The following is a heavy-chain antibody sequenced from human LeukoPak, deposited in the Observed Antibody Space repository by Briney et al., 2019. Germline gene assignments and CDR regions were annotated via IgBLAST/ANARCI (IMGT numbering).Heavy chain of an antibody. J-gene: IGHJ4*02. D-gene: IGHD5-18*01. CDR1: GGSFSGYY. CDR3: ARREWIQLWRY. Sequence: MSSETLSLTCAVYGGSFSGYYWSWIRQPPGKGLEWIGEINHSGSTNYNPSHKSRVTISVDTSKNQFSLKLSSVTAADTAVYYCARREWIQLWRYWGQGTLVTVSS. V-gene: IGHV4-34*01. CDR2: INHSGST.